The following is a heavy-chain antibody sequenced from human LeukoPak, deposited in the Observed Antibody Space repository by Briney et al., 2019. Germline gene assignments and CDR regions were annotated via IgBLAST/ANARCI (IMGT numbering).Heavy chain of an antibody. J-gene: IGHJ6*02. CDR2: IYSGGST. V-gene: IGHV3-66*01. Sequence: GGSLRLSCAASGFTVSSNYMSWARQAPGKGLEWVSVIYSGGSTYYADSVKGRFTISRDNSKNTLYLQMNSLRAEDTAVYYCAREMYYDISTGYYPYYYYGMDVWGQGTTVTVSS. CDR1: GFTVSSNY. CDR3: AREMYYDISTGYYPYYYYGMDV. D-gene: IGHD3-9*01.